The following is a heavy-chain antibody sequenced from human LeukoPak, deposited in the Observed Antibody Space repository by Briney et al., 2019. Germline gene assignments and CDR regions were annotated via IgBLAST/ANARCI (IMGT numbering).Heavy chain of an antibody. V-gene: IGHV4-4*07. J-gene: IGHJ4*02. Sequence: PSETLSLTCTVSSGSISSYYWSWIRQPAGKGLEWIGRIYTSGSTNYNPSLKNRVTISVDTSKNQFSLKLSSATAADTAVYYCARTDYGDPVSGYGITYWGQGTLVTVSS. D-gene: IGHD4-17*01. CDR1: SGSISSYY. CDR3: ARTDYGDPVSGYGITY. CDR2: IYTSGST.